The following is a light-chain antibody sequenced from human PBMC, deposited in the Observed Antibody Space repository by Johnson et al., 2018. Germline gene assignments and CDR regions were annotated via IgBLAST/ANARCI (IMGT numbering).Light chain of an antibody. J-gene: IGLJ1*01. CDR1: SSNIGNNY. V-gene: IGLV1-51*02. CDR3: GTWDSSLSAGNV. CDR2: ENN. Sequence: QSVLTQPPSVSAAPGQKVTISCSGSSSNIGNNYVSWYQQLPGTAPKLLIYENNKRPPGIPDRFSGSKSGTSATLGITGRQTGDEADYYCGTWDSSLSAGNVFGTGTKVTVL.